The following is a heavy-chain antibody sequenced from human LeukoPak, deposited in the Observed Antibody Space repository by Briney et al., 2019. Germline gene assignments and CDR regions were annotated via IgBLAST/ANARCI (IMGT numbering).Heavy chain of an antibody. J-gene: IGHJ3*02. CDR2: IRSKAYGGTT. D-gene: IGHD6-19*01. Sequence: GRSLRLSCTASGFTVGDYAMSWVRQAPGQGLEWVGFIRSKAYGGTTEYAASVKGRFTISRDDSKSIAYLQMNSLKTEDTAVYYCTRDSSGPDAFDIWGQGTMVTVSS. V-gene: IGHV3-49*04. CDR3: TRDSSGPDAFDI. CDR1: GFTVGDYA.